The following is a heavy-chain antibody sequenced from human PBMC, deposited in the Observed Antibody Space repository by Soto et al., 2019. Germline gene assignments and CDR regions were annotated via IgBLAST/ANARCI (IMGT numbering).Heavy chain of an antibody. CDR1: GFTFSGYW. CDR3: ARDLGAATG. J-gene: IGHJ4*02. Sequence: GGSLRLSCAASGFTFSGYWMHWVRQAPGKGLVWVSRINSDGSITTYAESVKGRFTISRDNARNTLYMQMNSLRAEDTAVYYCARDLGAATGWGQGTLVTVSS. D-gene: IGHD6-13*01. V-gene: IGHV3-74*03. CDR2: INSDGSIT.